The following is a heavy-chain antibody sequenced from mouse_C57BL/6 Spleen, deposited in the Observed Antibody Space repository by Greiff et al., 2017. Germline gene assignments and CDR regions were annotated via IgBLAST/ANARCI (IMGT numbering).Heavy chain of an antibody. J-gene: IGHJ4*01. CDR1: GYTFTDYE. Sequence: VQLQQSGAELVRPGASVTLSCKASGYTFTDYEMHWVKQTPVHGLEWIGAIDAETGGTAYNQKLKGKAILTADKSSSTAYMELRSLTSEDSAIYYCTRGSFTTEYYYAMDYWGQGTSVTVPS. V-gene: IGHV1-15*01. CDR3: TRGSFTTEYYYAMDY. CDR2: IDAETGGT. D-gene: IGHD1-1*01.